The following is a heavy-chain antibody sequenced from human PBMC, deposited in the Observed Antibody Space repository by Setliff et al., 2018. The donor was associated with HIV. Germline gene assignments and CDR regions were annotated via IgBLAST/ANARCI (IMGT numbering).Heavy chain of an antibody. D-gene: IGHD1-20*01. Sequence: PSETLSLTCTVSGGSISSTNYFWGWIRQPPGKGLEWIGTIYYHGSTFYNPSLKSRVTMSLDTSRNEVSLRLSSVTAADTATYFCARVRFNFDNVRCFDLWGPGTLVTVSS. CDR1: GGSISSTNYF. J-gene: IGHJ2*01. V-gene: IGHV4-39*07. CDR3: ARVRFNFDNVRCFDL. CDR2: IYYHGST.